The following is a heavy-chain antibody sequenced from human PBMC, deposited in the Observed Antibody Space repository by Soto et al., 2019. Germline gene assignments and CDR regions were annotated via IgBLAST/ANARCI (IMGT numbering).Heavy chain of an antibody. CDR1: GFTLSRYA. Sequence: PGGSLRLSCAASGFTLSRYAMHWVRQAPGKGLEWVALISYDGRNQYYADSVKGRITVSRDNSTNTLSLLLSSVTSGDTAIYYCAKDTGDNGWYQYGMDVWGQGTTVTVSS. V-gene: IGHV3-30*04. CDR3: AKDTGDNGWYQYGMDV. CDR2: ISYDGRNQ. D-gene: IGHD6-19*01. J-gene: IGHJ6*02.